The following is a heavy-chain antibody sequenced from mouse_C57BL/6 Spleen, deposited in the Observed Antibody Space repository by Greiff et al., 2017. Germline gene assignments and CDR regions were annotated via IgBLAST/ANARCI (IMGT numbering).Heavy chain of an antibody. CDR2: INYDGSST. CDR3: ARGGWLLRDYFDY. V-gene: IGHV5-16*01. J-gene: IGHJ2*01. Sequence: EVKLVESEGGLVQPGSSMKLSCTASGFTFSDYYMAWVRQVPEKGLEWVANINYDGSSTYYLDSLKSRFIISRDKAKNILYLQMSSLKSEDTATYYCARGGWLLRDYFDYWGQGTTLTVSS. CDR1: GFTFSDYY. D-gene: IGHD2-3*01.